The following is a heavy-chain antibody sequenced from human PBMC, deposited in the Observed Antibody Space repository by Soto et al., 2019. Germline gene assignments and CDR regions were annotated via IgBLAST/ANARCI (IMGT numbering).Heavy chain of an antibody. D-gene: IGHD3-22*01. Sequence: SSETLSLTCAVYGGAFNCYYVDWVRQPPGEGLEWIGEINHSGSTNYNNPSLQSRVTMSLDRSRNQFSLKLNSVTAADTAVYYCARVRREYDNSGPVDYWGQGTLVTVSS. CDR2: INHSGST. CDR3: ARVRREYDNSGPVDY. J-gene: IGHJ4*02. CDR1: GGAFNCYY. V-gene: IGHV4-34*01.